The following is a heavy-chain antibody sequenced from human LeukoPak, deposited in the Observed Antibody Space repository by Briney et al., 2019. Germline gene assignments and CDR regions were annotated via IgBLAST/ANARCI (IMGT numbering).Heavy chain of an antibody. CDR2: IRYDGSNK. CDR3: AKDPRYYGSGSPFNWFDP. J-gene: IGHJ5*02. CDR1: GFTFSSYG. Sequence: GGSLRLSCAASGFTFSSYGMHWVRQAPGKGLEWVAFIRYDGSNKYYADSVKGRFTISRDNSKNTLYLQMNSLRAEDTAVYYCAKDPRYYGSGSPFNWFDPWGQGTLVTVSS. D-gene: IGHD3-10*01. V-gene: IGHV3-30*02.